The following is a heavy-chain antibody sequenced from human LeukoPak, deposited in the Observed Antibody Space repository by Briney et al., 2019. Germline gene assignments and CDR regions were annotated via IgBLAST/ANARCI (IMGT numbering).Heavy chain of an antibody. D-gene: IGHD6-19*01. J-gene: IGHJ4*02. CDR1: GFSFSSYW. CDR2: VNNDGSST. Sequence: PGGSLRLSCGASGFSFSSYWMHWVRQAPGKGLMWVPRVNNDGSSTTYADSVEGRFTISRDNARNTLYLQMNSLRAEDTAVYYCARSSYPYYFDYWGQGTLVTVSS. CDR3: ARSSYPYYFDY. V-gene: IGHV3-74*01.